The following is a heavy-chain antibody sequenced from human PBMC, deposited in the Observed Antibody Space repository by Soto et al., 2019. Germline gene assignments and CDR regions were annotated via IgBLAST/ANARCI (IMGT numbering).Heavy chain of an antibody. CDR2: ISTSGSNK. Sequence: EVQVVESGGGFVHPGGSLRLSCVASGFKFSISEMNWVRQTPGKGLEWVSYISTSGSNKYYADSVRGRFTISRDNVKNSLFLQMYSLRAEDTALYYCATGFYLGYFDYWGQGSLVTVSS. CDR3: ATGFYLGYFDY. J-gene: IGHJ4*02. CDR1: GFKFSISE. D-gene: IGHD1-26*01. V-gene: IGHV3-48*03.